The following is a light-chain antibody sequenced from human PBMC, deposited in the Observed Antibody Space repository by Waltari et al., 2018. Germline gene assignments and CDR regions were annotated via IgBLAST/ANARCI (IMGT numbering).Light chain of an antibody. V-gene: IGLV1-47*01. CDR2: RNN. CDR1: SSNIGDNY. J-gene: IGLJ3*02. Sequence: QSVLTQLPSASGTSGQGVTISCSGSSSNIGDNYVNRYQQFPGTSPRLLIHRNNQRPSGVPDRFSGSKSGTSAFLVISGLRSEDEADYHCAAWDDSLSGWVFGGGTKVTVL. CDR3: AAWDDSLSGWV.